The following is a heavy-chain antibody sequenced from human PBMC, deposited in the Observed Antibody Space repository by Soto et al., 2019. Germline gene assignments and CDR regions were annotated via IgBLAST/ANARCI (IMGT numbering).Heavy chain of an antibody. Sequence: QVHLVESGGGVVQPGRSLRLSCAASGFTFSSYAMHWVRQAPGKGLEWVEVISYDGSNKYYADSVKGRFTISRDNSKNTLYLQMNSLSAEDTAVYYCARDRLPMRTRFGYYYYGMDVWGKGTTVTVSS. D-gene: IGHD6-25*01. J-gene: IGHJ6*04. V-gene: IGHV3-30-3*01. CDR1: GFTFSSYA. CDR3: ARDRLPMRTRFGYYYYGMDV. CDR2: ISYDGSNK.